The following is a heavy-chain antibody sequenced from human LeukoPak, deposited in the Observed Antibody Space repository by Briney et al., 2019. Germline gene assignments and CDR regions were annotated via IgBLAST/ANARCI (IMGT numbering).Heavy chain of an antibody. CDR2: ISGSGGST. CDR1: GFTFSSYA. CDR3: AKDGVVTITFDY. Sequence: PGGSLRLSCTASGFTFSSYAMSWVRQAPGKGLEWVSVISGSGGSTYYGDSVKGRFTISRDNSKSTLYMQMNSLRAEDTAVYYCAKDGVVTITFDYWGQGTLVTVSS. J-gene: IGHJ4*02. D-gene: IGHD3-16*01. V-gene: IGHV3-23*01.